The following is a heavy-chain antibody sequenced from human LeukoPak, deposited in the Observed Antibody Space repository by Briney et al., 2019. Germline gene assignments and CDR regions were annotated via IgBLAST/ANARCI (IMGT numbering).Heavy chain of an antibody. CDR3: ASLKGLFDYFDY. CDR1: GFIVSNNY. V-gene: IGHV3-53*01. CDR2: LYNAGST. D-gene: IGHD3-22*01. Sequence: GGSLRLSCVASGFIVSNNYMSWVRQAPGKGLEWVSVLYNAGSTYYAESVKGRFTISRDNSKNTLYLQMYSLRAEDTAVYYCASLKGLFDYFDYWGQGILVTVSS. J-gene: IGHJ4*02.